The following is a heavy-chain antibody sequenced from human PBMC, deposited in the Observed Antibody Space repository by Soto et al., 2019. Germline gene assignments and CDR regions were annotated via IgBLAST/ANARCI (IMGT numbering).Heavy chain of an antibody. Sequence: GGSLRLSCAASGFSFNTYGMHWVRQAPGKGLEWVAVIWYDGTNKYYADSVKGRFTISRDNSKNTLYLQMNSLRAEDTAVYYCATFGDYVFEYWGQGTLVTVSS. D-gene: IGHD4-17*01. CDR3: ATFGDYVFEY. CDR2: IWYDGTNK. J-gene: IGHJ4*02. CDR1: GFSFNTYG. V-gene: IGHV3-33*01.